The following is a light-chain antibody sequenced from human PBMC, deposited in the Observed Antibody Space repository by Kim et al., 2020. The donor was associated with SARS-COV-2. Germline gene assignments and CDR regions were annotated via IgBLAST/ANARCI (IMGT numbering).Light chain of an antibody. V-gene: IGLV3-19*01. J-gene: IGLJ1*01. CDR3: NSRDSSGVYV. Sequence: LVQTVRSTGLGNILRNYDANLYQQKPGQAHVLVIYSKNNRASVIPDRFSGSSSGNTASLTITGAQADDEADYYCNSRDSSGVYVFGTGTKVTVL. CDR2: SKN. CDR1: ILRNYD.